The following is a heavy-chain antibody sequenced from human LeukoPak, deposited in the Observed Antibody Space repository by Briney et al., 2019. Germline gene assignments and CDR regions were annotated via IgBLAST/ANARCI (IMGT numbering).Heavy chain of an antibody. CDR2: ISSSTSNI. Sequence: GGSLRLSYAASGFTFSSYSMNWVRQAPVKGLEWVSYISSSTSNIYYADSVRGRFTISRDSAKGSLYLQMDSLRAEDTAVYYCARATRYYGMDVWGQGTTVTVSS. V-gene: IGHV3-48*01. J-gene: IGHJ6*02. CDR1: GFTFSSYS. CDR3: ARATRYYGMDV.